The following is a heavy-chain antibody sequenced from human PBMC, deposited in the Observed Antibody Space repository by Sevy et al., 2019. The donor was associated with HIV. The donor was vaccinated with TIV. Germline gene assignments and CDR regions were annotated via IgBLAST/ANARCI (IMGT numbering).Heavy chain of an antibody. CDR2: IYYSGST. D-gene: IGHD3-10*01. Sequence: SETLSLTCTVSGGSISSSSYYWGWIRQPPGKGLEWIGGIYYSGSTYYNPSLKSRVTISVDTSKNQISLKLGSVTAADTAVYYCARRVWFGESRAFDYWGQGTLVTVSS. CDR1: GGSISSSSYY. CDR3: ARRVWFGESRAFDY. V-gene: IGHV4-39*01. J-gene: IGHJ4*02.